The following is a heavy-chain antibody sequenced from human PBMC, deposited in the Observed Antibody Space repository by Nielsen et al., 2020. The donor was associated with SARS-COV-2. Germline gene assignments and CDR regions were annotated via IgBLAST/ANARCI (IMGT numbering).Heavy chain of an antibody. D-gene: IGHD5-12*01. CDR1: GGSISSGGYY. V-gene: IGHV4-31*03. CDR3: ARESSGYDHYTYGMDV. J-gene: IGHJ6*02. Sequence: SETLSLTCTVSGGSISSGGYYWSWIRHHPGKGLEWIGYIYFSGRTCYNPSLKSRVTISVDTSKNQFSLSLRSVTAADTAVYYCARESSGYDHYTYGMDVWGPGPSVPVSS. CDR2: IYFSGRT.